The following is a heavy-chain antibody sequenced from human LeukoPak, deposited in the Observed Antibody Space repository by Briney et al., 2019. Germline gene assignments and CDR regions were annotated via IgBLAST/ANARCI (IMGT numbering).Heavy chain of an antibody. CDR1: GFTFGNYW. Sequence: GGSLRLSCVASGFTFGNYWMHWVRQGPGEGLMWVSRISGDEGTTNYADSVKGRFTVSRDNAKNTLYLQMNSLRAEDTAVYYCAGVNVPAAIASAFDIWGQGTMVTVSS. D-gene: IGHD2-2*01. J-gene: IGHJ3*02. CDR3: AGVNVPAAIASAFDI. V-gene: IGHV3-74*01. CDR2: ISGDEGTT.